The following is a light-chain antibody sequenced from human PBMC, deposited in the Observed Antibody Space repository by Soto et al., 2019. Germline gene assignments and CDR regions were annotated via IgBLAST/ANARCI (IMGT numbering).Light chain of an antibody. CDR3: QQRANAPST. CDR1: QSLCQSVGGP. Sequence: EIVLTQSPATLSLSPGERATLSCRASQSLCQSVGGPLAWYQQKPGQAPRLLIYDASHRATGIPVRFSASGSGTDFTLTVSSLEPEDFAVYYCQQRANAPSTFGQGTRLEIK. J-gene: IGKJ5*01. V-gene: IGKV3-11*01. CDR2: DAS.